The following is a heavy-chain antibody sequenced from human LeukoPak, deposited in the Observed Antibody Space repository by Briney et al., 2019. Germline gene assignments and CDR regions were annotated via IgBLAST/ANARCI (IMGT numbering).Heavy chain of an antibody. CDR1: VYTFTAYY. J-gene: IGHJ4*02. D-gene: IGHD2-21*02. CDR3: ARADELGDHHIDS. V-gene: IGHV1-2*02. CDR2: VNPNTGAT. Sequence: GASVKVSCKASVYTFTAYYIHWLRQAPGQGLEWMGWVNPNTGATMYAQKFQGRVTMTRDTSISTAYIDVSRLLSDDTAVYYCARADELGDHHIDSWGQGTLVTVSS.